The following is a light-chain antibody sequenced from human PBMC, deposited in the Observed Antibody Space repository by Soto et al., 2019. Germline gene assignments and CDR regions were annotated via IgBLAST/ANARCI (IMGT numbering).Light chain of an antibody. CDR1: QDISNY. Sequence: DIQMTQSPSSLSASVGDRVTITCQARQDISNYLNWDQQKPGKAPKLLIYDASILETGVPSRFRGTGSGTDFTFTINSLQPEESATYYCQPYDNLPFTFGPGTKVDIK. V-gene: IGKV1-33*01. CDR3: QPYDNLPFT. J-gene: IGKJ3*01. CDR2: DAS.